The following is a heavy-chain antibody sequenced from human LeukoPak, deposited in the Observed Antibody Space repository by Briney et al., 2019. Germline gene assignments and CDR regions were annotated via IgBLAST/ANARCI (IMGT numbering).Heavy chain of an antibody. J-gene: IGHJ4*02. Sequence: PSETLSLTCAVYGGSFSGYYWSWIRQPPGKGLEWIGEINHSGSTSYNPSLKSRVTISVDTSKNQFSLKLSSVTAADTAVYYRAPQQLVPGEGYFDYWGQGTLVTVSS. CDR2: INHSGST. V-gene: IGHV4-34*01. CDR1: GGSFSGYY. CDR3: APQQLVPGEGYFDY. D-gene: IGHD6-13*01.